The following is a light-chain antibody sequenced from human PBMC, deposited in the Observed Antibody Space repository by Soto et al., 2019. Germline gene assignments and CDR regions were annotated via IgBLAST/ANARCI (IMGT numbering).Light chain of an antibody. V-gene: IGKV1-5*03. CDR1: QSISNW. CDR2: KAS. J-gene: IGKJ4*01. Sequence: DIQMTQSPSTLSASVGDRVSITCRASQSISNWLVWYQQKPGKAPKLLIYKASTLENGVPSRFSGSGSGTEFTLTISSLQPDDFATYYCQEYSAFSALTFGGGTTVEIK. CDR3: QEYSAFSALT.